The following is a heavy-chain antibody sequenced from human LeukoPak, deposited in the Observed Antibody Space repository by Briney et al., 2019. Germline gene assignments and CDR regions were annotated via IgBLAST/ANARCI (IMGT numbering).Heavy chain of an antibody. Sequence: GGSLKLSCAASGFTFSGSAMHWVRQASGKGLEWVGRIRSKANSYATAYAASVKGRFTISRDDSKNTAYLQMNSLKTEDTAVYYCTSRGRIAVAGTKDYWGQGTLVTVSS. V-gene: IGHV3-73*01. CDR2: IRSKANSYAT. J-gene: IGHJ4*02. CDR3: TSRGRIAVAGTKDY. CDR1: GFTFSGSA. D-gene: IGHD6-19*01.